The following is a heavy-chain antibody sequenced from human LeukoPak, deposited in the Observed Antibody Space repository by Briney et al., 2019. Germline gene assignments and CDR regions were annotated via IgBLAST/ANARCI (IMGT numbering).Heavy chain of an antibody. V-gene: IGHV4-4*07. CDR2: IYTSGST. CDR3: ARFTYYYDSSGYYYGGSFDY. Sequence: SETLSLTCTVSGGSISGYYWSWIRQPAGKGLEWIGRIYTSGSTNYNPSLKSRVTISVDTSKNQFSLKLSSVTAADTAVYYCARFTYYYDSSGYYYGGSFDYWGQGTLVTVSS. J-gene: IGHJ4*02. CDR1: GGSISGYY. D-gene: IGHD3-22*01.